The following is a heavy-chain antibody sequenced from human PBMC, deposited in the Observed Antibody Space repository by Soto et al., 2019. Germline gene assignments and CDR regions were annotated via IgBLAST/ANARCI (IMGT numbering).Heavy chain of an antibody. J-gene: IGHJ5*02. CDR3: AMWGYCSGGSCYIP. CDR2: ISSSSSYI. CDR1: GFTFSSYS. D-gene: IGHD2-15*01. Sequence: ESGGGLVKPGGSLRLSCAASGFTFSSYSMNWVRQAPGKGLEWVSSISSSSSYIYYADSVKGRFTISRDNAKNSLYLQMNSLRAEDTAVYYCAMWGYCSGGSCYIPWGQGTLVTVSS. V-gene: IGHV3-21*01.